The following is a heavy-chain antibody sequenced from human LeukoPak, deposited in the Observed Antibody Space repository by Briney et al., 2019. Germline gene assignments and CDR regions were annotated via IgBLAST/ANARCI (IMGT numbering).Heavy chain of an antibody. V-gene: IGHV1-69*01. D-gene: IGHD3-3*01. CDR3: ARGRFGVVRNGYMDV. J-gene: IGHJ6*03. CDR2: IIPIFGTA. Sequence: GSSVKVSCKASGGTFSSYAISWVRQAPGQGLEWMGGIIPIFGTANYAQKFQGRVTITADESTSTAYMELSSLRSEDTAVYYCARGRFGVVRNGYMDVWGKGTTVTVSS. CDR1: GGTFSSYA.